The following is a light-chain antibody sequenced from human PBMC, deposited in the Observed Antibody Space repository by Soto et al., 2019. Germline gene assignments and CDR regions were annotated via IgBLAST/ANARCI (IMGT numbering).Light chain of an antibody. CDR2: DAS. CDR1: QSISSW. Sequence: DIQMTQSPSTLSASVGNRVTITCRASQSISSWLAWYQQKQGKAPKLLIYDASSLESGVPSRFSGSGYGTEFNLTITSLQTDDFATYYCQQYNSYPWTFGQGTKVDIK. J-gene: IGKJ1*01. CDR3: QQYNSYPWT. V-gene: IGKV1-5*01.